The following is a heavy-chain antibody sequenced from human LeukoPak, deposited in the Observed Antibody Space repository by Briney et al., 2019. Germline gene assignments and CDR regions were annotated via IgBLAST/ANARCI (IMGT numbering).Heavy chain of an antibody. V-gene: IGHV2-5*01. CDR2: VYWNDDK. CDR1: GFSLSTSGVG. J-gene: IGHJ5*02. CDR3: AHSTYCSSTSCPGWFDP. D-gene: IGHD2-2*01. Sequence: SGPTLVNPTQTLTLTCTFSGFSLSTSGVGVGCIRQPPGKALEWLALVYWNDDKRYSPSLKSRLTITKDTSKNQVVLTMTNMDPVDTATYYCAHSTYCSSTSCPGWFDPWGQGTLVTVSS.